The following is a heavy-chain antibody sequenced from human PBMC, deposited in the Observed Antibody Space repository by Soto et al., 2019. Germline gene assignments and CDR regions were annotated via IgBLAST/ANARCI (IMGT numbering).Heavy chain of an antibody. CDR2: IYYSGST. J-gene: IGHJ5*02. V-gene: IGHV4-59*01. D-gene: IGHD6-13*01. Sequence: XXTLSLTCTVSGGSISSYYWRWIPQPPGKGLEWIGYIYYSGSTNYNPSLKSRVTISVDTSKNQFSLKLSSVTAADTAVYYCARDKGAAGTFWFDPWGQGTLVTVSS. CDR1: GGSISSYY. CDR3: ARDKGAAGTFWFDP.